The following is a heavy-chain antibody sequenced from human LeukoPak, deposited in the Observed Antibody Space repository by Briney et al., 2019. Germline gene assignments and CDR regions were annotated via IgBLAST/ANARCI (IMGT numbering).Heavy chain of an antibody. CDR2: IIPIFGTA. V-gene: IGHV1-69*13. D-gene: IGHD3-10*01. J-gene: IGHJ6*03. CDR1: GGTFSSYA. CDR3: ARRAYYGSGYYYYMDV. Sequence: ASVKVSCKASGGTFSSYAISWVRQAPGQGLEWMGGIIPIFGTANYAQKFQGRVTITADESTSTAYMELSSLRSEDTAVYYCARRAYYGSGYYYYMDVWGKGTTVTISS.